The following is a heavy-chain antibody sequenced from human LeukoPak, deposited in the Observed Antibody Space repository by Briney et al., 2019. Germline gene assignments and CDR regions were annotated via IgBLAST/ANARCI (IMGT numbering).Heavy chain of an antibody. V-gene: IGHV1-18*04. CDR2: ISAYNGNT. Sequence: ASVKVSCKASGYTFTGYGMSWVRQAPGQGLEWMGRISAYNGNTNYAQKLQGRVTITTDTSTSTAYMELRSLRFDDTTVYYCARDLEDYGDYVNLDYWGQGTPVTVSS. J-gene: IGHJ4*02. CDR1: GYTFTGYG. D-gene: IGHD4-17*01. CDR3: ARDLEDYGDYVNLDY.